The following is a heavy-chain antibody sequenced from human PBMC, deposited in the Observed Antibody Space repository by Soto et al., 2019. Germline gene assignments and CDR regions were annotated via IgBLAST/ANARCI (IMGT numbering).Heavy chain of an antibody. CDR2: INPMGGST. Sequence: ASVRVSCKASGYTFINYYIHWVRQAPGQGLEWMAIINPMGGSTNYAQEFQGRVTLTSDTSTSTVYMELSSLRFEDTALFYCARDLAAGDLWGQGTLVTVSS. CDR3: ARDLAAGDL. J-gene: IGHJ5*02. D-gene: IGHD6-13*01. CDR1: GYTFINYY. V-gene: IGHV1-46*01.